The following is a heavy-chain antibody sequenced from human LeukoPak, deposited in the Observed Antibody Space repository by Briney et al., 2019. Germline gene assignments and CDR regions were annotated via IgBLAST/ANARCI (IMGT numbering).Heavy chain of an antibody. V-gene: IGHV3-23*01. CDR2: ISVSGSST. Sequence: GGSLRLSCAASGFTFSSHAMSWVRQAPGKGLEWVSTISVSGSSTSYAPSVKGRFTISRDNSKIMVYMQMNSLRAEDTAVYFCTKDDYDPIGAFTSAYWGRGTLVSVSS. CDR3: TKDDYDPIGAFTSAY. CDR1: GFTFSSHA. D-gene: IGHD3-22*01. J-gene: IGHJ4*02.